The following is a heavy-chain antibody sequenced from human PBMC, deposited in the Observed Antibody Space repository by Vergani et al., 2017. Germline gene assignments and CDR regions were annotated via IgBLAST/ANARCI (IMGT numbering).Heavy chain of an antibody. Sequence: QVQLVQSGAEVKKPGASVKVSCKVSGYTLTELSMHWVRQAPGKGLEWMGGFDPEDGETIYAQKFQGRVTMTEDTPTDTAYMELSSLRSEDTAVYYCATARALGWNEPNYYYCYMDVWGKGTTVTVSS. D-gene: IGHD1-1*01. J-gene: IGHJ6*03. CDR3: ATARALGWNEPNYYYCYMDV. V-gene: IGHV1-24*01. CDR2: FDPEDGET. CDR1: GYTLTELS.